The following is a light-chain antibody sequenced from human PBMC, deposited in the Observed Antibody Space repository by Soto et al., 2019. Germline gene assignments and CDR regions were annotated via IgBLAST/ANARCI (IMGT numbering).Light chain of an antibody. V-gene: IGLV2-14*01. CDR3: SSYTSSSTWV. CDR2: EVS. Sequence: QSALTQPASVSGSPGQSITISFTGTSSDVCGYNYVSWYQQHPGKAPKLMIYEVSNRPSGVSNRFSGSKSGNTASLTISWLQAEDEADYYCSSYTSSSTWVFGGGTTVTVL. J-gene: IGLJ3*02. CDR1: SSDVCGYNY.